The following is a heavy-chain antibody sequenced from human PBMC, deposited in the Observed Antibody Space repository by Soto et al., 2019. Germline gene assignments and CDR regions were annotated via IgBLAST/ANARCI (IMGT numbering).Heavy chain of an antibody. D-gene: IGHD3-9*01. J-gene: IGHJ6*02. V-gene: IGHV4-59*01. Sequence: LETLSLTYSVSGGSIRSYDWSWIRQPQGKGLEWSGYIYYSGSTNYNPSLKSRVTISVDTSKNQFSLKLSSVTAADTAVYYCARDWEDYDILTGYPRRAMDVWGQGTTVTVSS. CDR3: ARDWEDYDILTGYPRRAMDV. CDR2: IYYSGST. CDR1: GGSIRSYD.